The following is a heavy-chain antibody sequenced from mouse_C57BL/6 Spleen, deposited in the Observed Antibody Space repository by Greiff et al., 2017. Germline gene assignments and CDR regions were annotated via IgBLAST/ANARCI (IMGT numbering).Heavy chain of an antibody. Sequence: VQLQQSGAELVRPGASVTLSCKASGYTFTDYEMHWVKQTPVHGLEWIGAIDPETGGTAYNQKFKGKAILTADKSSSTAYMELRSLTSEDSAVYYCTRAGAQAFAYWGQGTLVTVSA. CDR2: IDPETGGT. CDR3: TRAGAQAFAY. CDR1: GYTFTDYE. J-gene: IGHJ3*01. V-gene: IGHV1-15*01. D-gene: IGHD3-2*02.